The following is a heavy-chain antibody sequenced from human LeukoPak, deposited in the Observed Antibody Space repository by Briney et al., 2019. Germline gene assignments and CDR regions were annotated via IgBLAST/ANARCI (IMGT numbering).Heavy chain of an antibody. CDR3: ARDMGRTYYYDSSGYSTFDY. CDR2: INTNTGNP. D-gene: IGHD3-22*01. V-gene: IGHV7-4-1*02. CDR1: GYTFTSYA. J-gene: IGHJ4*02. Sequence: ASVKVSRKASGYTFTSYAMNWVRQAPGQGLGWMGWINTNTGNPTYAQGFTGRFVFSLDTSVSTAYLQISSLKAEDTAVYYCARDMGRTYYYDSSGYSTFDYWGQGTLVTVSS.